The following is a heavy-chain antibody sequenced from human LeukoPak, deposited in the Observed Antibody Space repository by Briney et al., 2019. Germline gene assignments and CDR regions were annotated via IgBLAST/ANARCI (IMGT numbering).Heavy chain of an antibody. V-gene: IGHV4-59*08. CDR3: ARNLGVAGTRYYYDY. Sequence: SETLSLTCTVSGGSIISYYWNWIRQPPGKGLECIGYIYYSGSTHYNPSLKSRVTISVDTSKNQFSLKLSSVTAADTTVYYCARNLGVAGTRYYYDYWGQGTLVTVSS. J-gene: IGHJ4*02. CDR2: IYYSGST. CDR1: GGSIISYY. D-gene: IGHD6-19*01.